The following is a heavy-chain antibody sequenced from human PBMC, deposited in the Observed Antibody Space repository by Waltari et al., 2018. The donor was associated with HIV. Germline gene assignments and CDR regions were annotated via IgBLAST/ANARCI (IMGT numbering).Heavy chain of an antibody. CDR2: VGSGGVNT. Sequence: EAQLLESGGGLVQPGESLKLSCIASGFRFSNYAMSWVRQAPGKGFVGVSTVGSGGVNTYYADSVKGRFTISRDNSKTTLYLQMNSLRAEDTAVYYCAKDQLGFYGSGSGYYGMDVWGQGTTVIVSS. CDR3: AKDQLGFYGSGSGYYGMDV. D-gene: IGHD3-10*01. V-gene: IGHV3-23*01. CDR1: GFRFSNYA. J-gene: IGHJ6*02.